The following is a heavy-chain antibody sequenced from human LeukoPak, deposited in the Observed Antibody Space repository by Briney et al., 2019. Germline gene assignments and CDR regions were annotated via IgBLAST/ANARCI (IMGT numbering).Heavy chain of an antibody. J-gene: IGHJ6*02. CDR2: ISYDGSNK. D-gene: IGHD2-2*02. CDR1: GFTFSSYA. V-gene: IGHV3-30*04. Sequence: GRSLRLSCAASGFTFSSYAMHWVRQAPGKGLEWVAVISYDGSNKYYADSVKGRFTISRDNSKNTLYLQMNSLRAEDTAVYYCARDFTTCSSTSCYNYYYYGMDVWGQGTTVTVSS. CDR3: ARDFTTCSSTSCYNYYYYGMDV.